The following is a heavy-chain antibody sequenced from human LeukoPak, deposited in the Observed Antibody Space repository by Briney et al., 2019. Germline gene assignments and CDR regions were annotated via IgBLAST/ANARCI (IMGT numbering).Heavy chain of an antibody. CDR2: INHSGST. J-gene: IGHJ6*02. CDR1: GGSFSGYY. Sequence: SETLSLTCAVYGGSFSGYYWSWIRQPPGKGLEWIGEINHSGSTNYNPSLKSRVTISEDRSKNQFSLKLSSVTAADTAVYYCARVSTGSYYYGMDVWGQGTTVTVSS. D-gene: IGHD1-1*01. V-gene: IGHV4-34*01. CDR3: ARVSTGSYYYGMDV.